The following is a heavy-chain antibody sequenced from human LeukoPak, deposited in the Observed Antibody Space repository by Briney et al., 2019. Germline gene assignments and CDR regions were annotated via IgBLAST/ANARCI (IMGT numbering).Heavy chain of an antibody. D-gene: IGHD3-10*01. Sequence: SETLSLTCTVSGGSISSYYWTWIRQPPGKGLEWIGYIYYSGSTQYNPSLKSRVSISVDTSTNQFSLKLSSVTAADTAVYYCARDFFYGSGSQYYFDSWGQGTLVTVSS. J-gene: IGHJ4*02. CDR2: IYYSGST. CDR1: GGSISSYY. CDR3: ARDFFYGSGSQYYFDS. V-gene: IGHV4-59*12.